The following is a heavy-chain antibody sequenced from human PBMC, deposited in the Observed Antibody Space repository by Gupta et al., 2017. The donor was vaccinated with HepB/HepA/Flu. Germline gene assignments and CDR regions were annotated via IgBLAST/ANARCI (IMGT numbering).Heavy chain of an antibody. V-gene: IGHV4-61*08. Sequence: QVQLEQSGPGLVKPSETLSVTCTVSGGSVRSSGYYWTWVRQPPGKGLEWIGHIYYRGGTENNPSLRSRGTISLDTAKNQVSLKVNSVTTADTAVYFCRARGEGGSCYSWGQGTQVTVSS. CDR2: IYYRGGT. J-gene: IGHJ4*02. CDR3: RARGEGGSCYS. CDR1: GGSVRSSGYY. D-gene: IGHD2-15*01.